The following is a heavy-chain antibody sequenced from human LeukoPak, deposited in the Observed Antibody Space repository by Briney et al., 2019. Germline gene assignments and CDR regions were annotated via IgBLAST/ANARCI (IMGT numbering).Heavy chain of an antibody. D-gene: IGHD6-19*01. Sequence: PGGSLRLSCAASGFTFNDYDMSWVRQAPGKGLEWVSGINRNGGSTGYADSLKGRFTISRDNAKNTLYLQMNSLRAEDTALYHCARDTLYSSGWYTYYYMDVWGKGTTVTISS. J-gene: IGHJ6*03. CDR1: GFTFNDYD. CDR3: ARDTLYSSGWYTYYYMDV. V-gene: IGHV3-20*01. CDR2: INRNGGST.